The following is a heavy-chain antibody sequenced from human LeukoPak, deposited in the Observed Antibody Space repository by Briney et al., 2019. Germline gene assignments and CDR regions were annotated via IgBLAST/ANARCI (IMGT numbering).Heavy chain of an antibody. CDR1: GYTFTSYG. J-gene: IGHJ6*03. CDR3: ARAHHYGSGSYQPNPYYYYYYYMDV. CDR2: ISAYNGNT. Sequence: GASVKVSCKASGYTFTSYGISWGRQAPGQGLEWMGWISAYNGNTNYAQKLQGRVTMTTDTSTSTAYMELRSLRSDDTAVYYCARAHHYGSGSYQPNPYYYYYYYMDVWGKGTTVTVSS. D-gene: IGHD3-10*01. V-gene: IGHV1-18*01.